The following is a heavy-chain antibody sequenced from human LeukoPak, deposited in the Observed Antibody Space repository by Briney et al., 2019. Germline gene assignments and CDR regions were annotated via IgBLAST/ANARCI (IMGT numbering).Heavy chain of an antibody. V-gene: IGHV3-21*01. CDR3: ARDRGSGWHTFDY. CDR2: ISSSSSYM. J-gene: IGHJ4*02. D-gene: IGHD6-19*01. CDR1: GFAFSSYY. Sequence: GGSLRLSCAASGFAFSSYYMNWVRQAPGKGLEWISSISSSSSYMFYADSVKGRFTISRDNDENSLYLQMNSLRAEDTAVYYCARDRGSGWHTFDYWGQGTLVTVSS.